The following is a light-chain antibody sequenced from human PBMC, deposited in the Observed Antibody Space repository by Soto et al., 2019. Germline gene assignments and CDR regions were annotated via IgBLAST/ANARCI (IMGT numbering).Light chain of an antibody. CDR2: AAS. V-gene: IGKV3D-20*02. CDR1: QSVSSSY. CDR3: QQRYNSWT. J-gene: IGKJ1*01. Sequence: EIVLTQSPGTLSLSPGYIATLSSRASQSVSSSYLDWYQQKPGQAPRLLIYAASSRATGISDRFSGSGSGKDFTLTISKLEAEDFAVYYYQQRYNSWTFGQGTIVDMK.